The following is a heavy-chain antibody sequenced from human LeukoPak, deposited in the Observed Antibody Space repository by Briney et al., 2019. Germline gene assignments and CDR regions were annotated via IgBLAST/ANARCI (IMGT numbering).Heavy chain of an antibody. Sequence: GGSLRLSCAASGFTFSSYAMSWVRQAPGKGMERVSYISSSGSTIYYADSVKGRFTISRDNAKNSLYLQMNSLRAEDTAVYYCARAVAGTGLLFGNTFDIWGQGTMVTVSS. CDR2: ISSSGSTI. J-gene: IGHJ3*02. CDR3: ARAVAGTGLLFGNTFDI. D-gene: IGHD6-19*01. CDR1: GFTFSSYA. V-gene: IGHV3-48*03.